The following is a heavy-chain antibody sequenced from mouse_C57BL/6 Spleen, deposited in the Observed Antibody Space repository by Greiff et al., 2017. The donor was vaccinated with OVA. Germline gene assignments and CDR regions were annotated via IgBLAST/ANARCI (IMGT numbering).Heavy chain of an antibody. CDR1: GFTFSSYA. CDR3: ARGYYDSWFAY. CDR2: ISDGGSYT. J-gene: IGHJ3*01. V-gene: IGHV5-4*01. D-gene: IGHD2-4*01. Sequence: EVQLVESGGGLVKPGGSLKLSCAASGFTFSSYAMSWVRQTPEKRLEWVATISDGGSYTYYPDNVKGRFTISRDNAKNNLYLQMSHLKSEDTAMYYCARGYYDSWFAYWGQGTLVTVSA.